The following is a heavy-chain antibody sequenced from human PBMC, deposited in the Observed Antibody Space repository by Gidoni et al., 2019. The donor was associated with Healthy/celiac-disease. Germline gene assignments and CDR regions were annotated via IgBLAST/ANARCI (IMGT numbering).Heavy chain of an antibody. CDR1: GFTFSSYA. D-gene: IGHD1-26*01. CDR2: ISGSGGRT. Sequence: EVQLLESGGGLVQPGGSLRLSCAASGFTFSSYAMSWVRQAPGKGLEWVSAISGSGGRTYYADSVKGRFTISRDNSKNTLYLQMNSLRAEDTAVYYCAGLVGATYDPAFDYWGQGTLVTVSS. J-gene: IGHJ4*02. CDR3: AGLVGATYDPAFDY. V-gene: IGHV3-23*01.